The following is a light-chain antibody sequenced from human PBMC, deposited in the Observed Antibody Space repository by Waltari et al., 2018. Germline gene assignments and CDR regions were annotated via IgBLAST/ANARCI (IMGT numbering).Light chain of an antibody. J-gene: IGLJ2*01. V-gene: IGLV1-40*01. CDR2: GNN. CDR1: SSNIGAGYD. Sequence: QSVLTQPPSVSGAPGQRVTISCTGSSSNIGAGYDVHWYQLLPGTAPKLLIYGNNNRPSGVPDRFSGSKSGTSAYLAITGLQAEDETDYYCQSYDSSLSGNVVFGGGTKLTVL. CDR3: QSYDSSLSGNVV.